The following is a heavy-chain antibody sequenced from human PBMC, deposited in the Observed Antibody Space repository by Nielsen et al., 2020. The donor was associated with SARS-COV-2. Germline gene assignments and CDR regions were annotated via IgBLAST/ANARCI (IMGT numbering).Heavy chain of an antibody. J-gene: IGHJ4*02. CDR2: IHYSGRT. CDR3: ARVQYMATVTTYFDY. D-gene: IGHD4-17*01. CDR1: GGSIGSYY. Sequence: GSLRLSCTVSGGSIGSYYWSWIRQPPGKGPEWIGYIHYSGRTTYNPSLKSRVTISIDTSKNQFSLKLSSVTAADTAVYYCARVQYMATVTTYFDYWGQGTLVTVSS. V-gene: IGHV4-59*08.